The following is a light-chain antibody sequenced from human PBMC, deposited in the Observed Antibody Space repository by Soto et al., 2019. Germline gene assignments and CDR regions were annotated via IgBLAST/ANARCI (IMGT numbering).Light chain of an antibody. CDR1: QDISVY. CDR2: SAS. CDR3: QKFNTAPLT. J-gene: IGKJ5*01. V-gene: IGKV1-27*01. Sequence: DIQMTQSPSSLSASVGDRVTITCPASQDISVYLAWYQQKPWKVPKLLIYSASTLQSGVPSRFSGSGSGTDFTLTISSLQPEDVATYYCQKFNTAPLTFGQGTRLQIK.